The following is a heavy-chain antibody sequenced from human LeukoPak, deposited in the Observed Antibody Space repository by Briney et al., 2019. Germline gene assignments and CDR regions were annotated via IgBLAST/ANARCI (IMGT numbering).Heavy chain of an antibody. Sequence: GGSLRLSCAASGFTFGSYAMSWVRQAPGKGLEWVSAISGSGGSTYYADSVKGRFTISRDNSKNTLYLQMNSLRAEDTAVYYCAKDGAYCIGGSCPHYWGQGTLVTVSS. D-gene: IGHD2-15*01. J-gene: IGHJ4*02. V-gene: IGHV3-23*01. CDR3: AKDGAYCIGGSCPHY. CDR1: GFTFGSYA. CDR2: ISGSGGST.